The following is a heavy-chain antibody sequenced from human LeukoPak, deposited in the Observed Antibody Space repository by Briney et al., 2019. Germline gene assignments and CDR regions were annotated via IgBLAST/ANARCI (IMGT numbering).Heavy chain of an antibody. CDR2: ISSSGSFL. CDR1: GFTFSSYA. CDR3: ARGLFGVINPTDY. D-gene: IGHD3-3*01. V-gene: IGHV3-21*01. J-gene: IGHJ4*02. Sequence: GGSLRLSCAASGFTFSSYAMYWVRQAPGKGLEWVSSISSSGSFLYYADSVKGRFTISRDNAKNSLYLHMNSLRVEDTAVYFCARGLFGVINPTDYWGQGTLVTVSS.